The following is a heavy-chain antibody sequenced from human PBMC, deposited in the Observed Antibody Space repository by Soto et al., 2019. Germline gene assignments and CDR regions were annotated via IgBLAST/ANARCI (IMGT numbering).Heavy chain of an antibody. CDR1: GFTFSSYA. Sequence: GGSLRLSCAASGFTFSSYAMSWVRQAPGKGLEWVSAISGSGGSTYYADSVKGRFTISRDNSKNTLYLQMNSLRAEDTAVYYCAKKRGIVVVPTARGLSGMDVWGQGTTVTVSS. D-gene: IGHD2-2*01. CDR3: AKKRGIVVVPTARGLSGMDV. J-gene: IGHJ6*02. CDR2: ISGSGGST. V-gene: IGHV3-23*01.